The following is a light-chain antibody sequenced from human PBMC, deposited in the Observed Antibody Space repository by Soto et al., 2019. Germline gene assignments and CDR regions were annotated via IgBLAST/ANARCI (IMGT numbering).Light chain of an antibody. V-gene: IGKV3D-15*01. CDR1: QSVSSN. Sequence: EIVLTQSPGTLSLSPGERATLSCRASQSVSSNNLAWYQQRPGQAPRVVIYGASTRATGIPERFSGSGSGTEFTLIISSLQSEDFAIYYCQQYNNWPPWTFGQGTKV. CDR2: GAS. J-gene: IGKJ1*01. CDR3: QQYNNWPPWT.